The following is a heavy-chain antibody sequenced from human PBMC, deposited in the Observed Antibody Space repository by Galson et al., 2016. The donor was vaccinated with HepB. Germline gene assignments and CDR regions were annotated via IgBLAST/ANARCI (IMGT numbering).Heavy chain of an antibody. Sequence: SLRLSCAASGFTVSNNYMSWVRQAPGKGLEWVSLIYSGGTTSYAISVRGRFTISRDNSKNTLYLQMNSLRAEDTAVYYCGRDVGPWGQGTLVTVSS. J-gene: IGHJ5*02. CDR1: GFTVSNNY. V-gene: IGHV3-53*01. D-gene: IGHD1-26*01. CDR3: GRDVGP. CDR2: IYSGGTT.